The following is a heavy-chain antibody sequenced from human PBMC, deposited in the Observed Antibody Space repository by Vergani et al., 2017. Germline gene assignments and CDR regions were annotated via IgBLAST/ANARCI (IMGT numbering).Heavy chain of an antibody. CDR1: GYSFTTYW. CDR2: IYPGDSDT. Sequence: EVQLVQSGAEVKKPGESLKISCKGSGYSFTTYWIGWVRQMPGKGLEWMGVIYPGDSDTRYSPSFQGQVTISADKSISTAYLQWSSLKASDTAMYYCARQYCSSTSCYHALDYYMDVWAKGP. D-gene: IGHD2-2*01. V-gene: IGHV5-51*03. J-gene: IGHJ6*03. CDR3: ARQYCSSTSCYHALDYYMDV.